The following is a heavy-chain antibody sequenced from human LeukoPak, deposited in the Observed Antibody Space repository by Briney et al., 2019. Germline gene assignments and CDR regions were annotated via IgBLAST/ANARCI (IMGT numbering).Heavy chain of an antibody. J-gene: IGHJ4*02. CDR2: INSDGSST. CDR3: ARGPNVLLWFGESPCDY. V-gene: IGHV3-74*01. CDR1: GFTFSSYW. Sequence: GGSLRLSCAASGFTFSSYWMHWFRQAPGKGLVWVSRINSDGSSTSYADSVKGRFTISRDNAKNTLYLQMNSLRAEDTAVYYCARGPNVLLWFGESPCDYWGQGTLVTVSS. D-gene: IGHD3-10*01.